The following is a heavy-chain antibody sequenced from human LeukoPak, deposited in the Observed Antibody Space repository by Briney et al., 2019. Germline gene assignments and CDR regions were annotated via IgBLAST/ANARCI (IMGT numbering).Heavy chain of an antibody. CDR1: GFTFSLHN. D-gene: IGHD1-26*01. CDR3: AKDNSAWAFDY. V-gene: IGHV3-30*02. J-gene: IGHJ4*02. Sequence: GGSLTLSCAASGFTFSLHNMHWVRQAPGKGLEWVSFKRFDRNNEDYADSVRGRFTISRDNSKNTSYLQMNSLRPEDTAIYYCAKDNSAWAFDYWGQGTLVTVSS. CDR2: KRFDRNNE.